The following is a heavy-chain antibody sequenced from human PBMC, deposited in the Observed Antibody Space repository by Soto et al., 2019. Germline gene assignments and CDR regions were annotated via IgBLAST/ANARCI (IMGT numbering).Heavy chain of an antibody. J-gene: IGHJ5*02. CDR2: IYYSGST. Sequence: QLQLQESGPGLVKPSETLSLTCTVSGGSISSSSYYWGWIRQPPGKGLEWIGSIYYSGSTYYNPSLKSRVTISVDTSKIQFSLKLSSVTAADTAVYYCARPDCSGGSCYSSWFDPWGQGTLVTVSS. D-gene: IGHD2-15*01. CDR3: ARPDCSGGSCYSSWFDP. V-gene: IGHV4-39*01. CDR1: GGSISSSSYY.